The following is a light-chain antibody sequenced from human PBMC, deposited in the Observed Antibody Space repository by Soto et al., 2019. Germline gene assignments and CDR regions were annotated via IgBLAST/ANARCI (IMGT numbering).Light chain of an antibody. J-gene: IGKJ1*01. Sequence: DIHMTQSPSSLSASVGDTVTITCRASQNIDMYLNWYQQQPGKAPRVLISGASNLLSGVPSRFSGSGSGTDFTLTINSLQPEDFASYFCQHTFNSPPWTFGQGTKVDVK. V-gene: IGKV1-39*01. CDR3: QHTFNSPPWT. CDR1: QNIDMY. CDR2: GAS.